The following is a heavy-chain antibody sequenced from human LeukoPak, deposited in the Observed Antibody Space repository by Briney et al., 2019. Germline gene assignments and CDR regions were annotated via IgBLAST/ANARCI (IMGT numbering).Heavy chain of an antibody. CDR3: ASDVRGAAFDI. J-gene: IGHJ3*02. CDR1: GFTFSSYW. CDR2: IKQDGSEK. D-gene: IGHD1-26*01. V-gene: IGHV3-7*01. Sequence: GGSLRLSCAASGFTFSSYWMSWVRQAPGKGLEWVANIKQDGSEKYYVDSVKGRLTISRDNAKNSLYLQMNSLRAEDTAVYYCASDVRGAAFDIWGQGTMVTVSS.